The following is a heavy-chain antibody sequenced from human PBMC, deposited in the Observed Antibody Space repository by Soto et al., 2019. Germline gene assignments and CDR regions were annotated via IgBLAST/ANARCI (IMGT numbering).Heavy chain of an antibody. CDR3: ARAFPPTRRGIVATSRYFDY. D-gene: IGHD5-12*01. J-gene: IGHJ4*02. Sequence: SETLSLTCTVSGGSISSYYWSWIRQPPGKGLEWIGYIYYSGSTNYNPSLKSRVTISVDTSKNQFSLKLSSVTAADTAVYYCARAFPPTRRGIVATSRYFDYWGQGTLVTVSS. V-gene: IGHV4-59*01. CDR1: GGSISSYY. CDR2: IYYSGST.